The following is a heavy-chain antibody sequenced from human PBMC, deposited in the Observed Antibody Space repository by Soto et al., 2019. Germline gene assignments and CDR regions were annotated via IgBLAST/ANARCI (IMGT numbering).Heavy chain of an antibody. CDR3: ARLYSGSINWFDP. Sequence: QVQLVQSGAEVKKPGASVKVSCKASGYTFTSYYMHWVRQAPGQGLEWMGIINPSGGSTSYAQKCQGRVTNTRDTSTSTVYMELSSLRYEDTAVYYCARLYSGSINWFDPCGQGTLVTVSS. CDR1: GYTFTSYY. J-gene: IGHJ5*02. CDR2: INPSGGST. V-gene: IGHV1-46*01. D-gene: IGHD1-26*01.